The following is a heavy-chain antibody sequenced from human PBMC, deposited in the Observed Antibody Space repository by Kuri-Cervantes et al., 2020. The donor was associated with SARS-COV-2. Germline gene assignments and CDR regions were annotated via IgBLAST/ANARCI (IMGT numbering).Heavy chain of an antibody. CDR2: IKSKTDGGTT. J-gene: IGHJ3*02. CDR1: GFTFSNAW. CDR3: TTPDYYDSSGYYPPSFLLDI. V-gene: IGHV3-15*01. Sequence: GESLKTSCAASGFTFSNAWMSWVRQAPGKGLELVGRIKSKTDGGTTDYAAPVKGRFTISRDDSKNTLYLQMNSLKTEDTAVYYCTTPDYYDSSGYYPPSFLLDIWGQGTMVTVSS. D-gene: IGHD3-22*01.